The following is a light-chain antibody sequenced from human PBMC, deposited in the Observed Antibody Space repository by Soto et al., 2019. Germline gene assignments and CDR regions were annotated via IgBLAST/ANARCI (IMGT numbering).Light chain of an antibody. V-gene: IGLV2-14*03. CDR3: SSYTSSSTLV. CDR1: SSDVGGYNY. CDR2: DVS. J-gene: IGLJ2*01. Sequence: QSALTQPASVSGSPGQSITISCTGTSSDVGGYNYVSWYQQHPGKAPKLIIYDVSNRPSGVSNRFSGSKSGNTASLTISGLQAEDEADYYCSSYTSSSTLVFGGGTQLNVL.